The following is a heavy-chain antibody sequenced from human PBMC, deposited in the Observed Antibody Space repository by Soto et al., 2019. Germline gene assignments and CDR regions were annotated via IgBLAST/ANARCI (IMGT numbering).Heavy chain of an antibody. Sequence: SVKVSCKASGYTFTSYGISWVRQAPGQGLEWMGRIIPILGIANYAQKFQGRVTITADKSTSTAYMELSSLRSEDTAVYYCASPMADNDAFDIWGQGTMVTVSS. V-gene: IGHV1-69*04. CDR3: ASPMADNDAFDI. D-gene: IGHD1-20*01. CDR1: GYTFTSYG. CDR2: IIPILGIA. J-gene: IGHJ3*02.